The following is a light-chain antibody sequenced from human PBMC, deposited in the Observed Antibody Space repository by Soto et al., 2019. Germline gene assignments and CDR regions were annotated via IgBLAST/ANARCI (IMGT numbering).Light chain of an antibody. V-gene: IGLV2-14*03. Sequence: QSVLTQPATVSGSPGQSITISCTGTSSDVGGYKYVSWYQQHPGKAPKLMIYDIRNRPSGVSNRFSGSKSSNTASLTISGLQAEDEADYYCSSYTSSSTRVFGTGTKVTVL. CDR3: SSYTSSSTRV. CDR1: SSDVGGYKY. J-gene: IGLJ1*01. CDR2: DIR.